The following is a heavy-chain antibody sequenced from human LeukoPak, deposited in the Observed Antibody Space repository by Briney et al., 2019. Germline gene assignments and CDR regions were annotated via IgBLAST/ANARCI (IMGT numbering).Heavy chain of an antibody. CDR2: IYSGGPT. V-gene: IGHV3-53*01. Sequence: GGSLRLSCAASGFTVSSNYMSWVRQAPGKGLEWVSIIYSGGPTYYADSVKGRFTISRDNSKNTLYLQMNSLRAEDTAVYYCARGSYYFDSSGYASRASDIWGQGTMVTVSS. D-gene: IGHD3-22*01. J-gene: IGHJ3*02. CDR3: ARGSYYFDSSGYASRASDI. CDR1: GFTVSSNY.